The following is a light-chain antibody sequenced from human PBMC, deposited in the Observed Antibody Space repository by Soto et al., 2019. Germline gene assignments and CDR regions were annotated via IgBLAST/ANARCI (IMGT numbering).Light chain of an antibody. CDR3: QQYNSYSRT. V-gene: IGKV1-6*01. CDR2: AAS. CDR1: QGIRNY. J-gene: IGKJ1*01. Sequence: AIQMTQSPSSLSASVGDRVTITCRASQGIRNYLGWYQQKPGKAPKLLIYAASTLQSGVPSRFSGSGSDTDFTLSINNLQPEDFATYYCQQYNSYSRTFGQGTKVDIK.